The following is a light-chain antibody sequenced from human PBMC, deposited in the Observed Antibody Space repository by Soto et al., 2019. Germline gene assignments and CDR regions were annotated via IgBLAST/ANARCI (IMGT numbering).Light chain of an antibody. CDR1: QSISSG. CDR3: QRYNRPMYT. Sequence: DIQMTQSPSTLSASVGDSVTITCRASQSISSGLAWYQQKPGKAPKLLIYKASSLESGVPSRFSGSGSGTEFTLTISSLQPDDFATYYCQRYNRPMYTFGQGTKLQIK. V-gene: IGKV1-5*03. J-gene: IGKJ2*01. CDR2: KAS.